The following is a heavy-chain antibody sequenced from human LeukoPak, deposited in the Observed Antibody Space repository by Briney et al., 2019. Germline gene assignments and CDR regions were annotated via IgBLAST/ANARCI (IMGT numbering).Heavy chain of an antibody. V-gene: IGHV3-30*03. J-gene: IGHJ4*02. Sequence: GGSLRLSCAASGFTFSSYSMNWVRQAPGKGLEWVAVISYDGSNKYYADSVKGRFTISRDNSKNTLYLQMNSLRAEDTAVYYCARDNYDSSGYYGGFDYWGQGTLVTVSS. CDR1: GFTFSSYS. CDR3: ARDNYDSSGYYGGFDY. CDR2: ISYDGSNK. D-gene: IGHD3-22*01.